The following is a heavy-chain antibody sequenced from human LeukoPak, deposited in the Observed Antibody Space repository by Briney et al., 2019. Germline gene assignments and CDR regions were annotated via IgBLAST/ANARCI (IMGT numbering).Heavy chain of an antibody. J-gene: IGHJ4*02. V-gene: IGHV1-46*01. D-gene: IGHD5-18*01. CDR2: INPSGGST. CDR1: GYTFTSYY. Sequence: ASVKVSCKASGYTFTSYYMHWARQAPGQGLEWMGIINPSGGSTRYAQKFQGRVTMTRDTSTSTVYMDLSSLRSEDTAVYYCATVGYSQFFDYWGQGTLVTVSS. CDR3: ATVGYSQFFDY.